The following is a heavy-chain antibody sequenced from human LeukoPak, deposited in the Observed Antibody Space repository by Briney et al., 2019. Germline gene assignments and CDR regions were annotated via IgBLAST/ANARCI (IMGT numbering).Heavy chain of an antibody. V-gene: IGHV1-69*04. CDR2: IIPILGIA. D-gene: IGHD3-16*01. Sequence: ASVKVSCKASGGTFSSYAISWVRQAPGQGLEWMGRIIPILGIANYAQKFRGRVTITADKSTSTAYMELSSLRSEDTAVYYCARTRWGGDAFDIWGQGTMVTVSS. CDR1: GGTFSSYA. CDR3: ARTRWGGDAFDI. J-gene: IGHJ3*02.